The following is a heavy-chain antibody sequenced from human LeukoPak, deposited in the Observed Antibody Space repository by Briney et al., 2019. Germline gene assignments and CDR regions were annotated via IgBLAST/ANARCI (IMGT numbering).Heavy chain of an antibody. Sequence: ASVKVSCKASGYTFSDYYMHWVRQAPGQGLEWMGWINPSSGGTNYAQKFQGRVTMTRDMSISTAYMEVSRLTSDDTVVYYCARATIADSSTYYIDYWGLGTLVTVSS. CDR3: ARATIADSSTYYIDY. CDR2: INPSSGGT. V-gene: IGHV1-2*02. CDR1: GYTFSDYY. J-gene: IGHJ4*02. D-gene: IGHD3-22*01.